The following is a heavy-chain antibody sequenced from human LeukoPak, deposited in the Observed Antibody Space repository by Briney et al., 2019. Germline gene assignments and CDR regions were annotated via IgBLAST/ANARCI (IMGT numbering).Heavy chain of an antibody. CDR1: GFTFSSYS. D-gene: IGHD4-17*01. CDR3: ARVSRTTVTTGWFDP. Sequence: GGSLRLSCAASGFTFSSYSMNWVRQAPGKGLEWVSSISSSSSYIYYADSVKGRFTISRDSAKSSLYLQMNSLRAEDTAVYYCARVSRTTVTTGWFDPWGQGTLVTVSS. J-gene: IGHJ5*02. CDR2: ISSSSSYI. V-gene: IGHV3-21*01.